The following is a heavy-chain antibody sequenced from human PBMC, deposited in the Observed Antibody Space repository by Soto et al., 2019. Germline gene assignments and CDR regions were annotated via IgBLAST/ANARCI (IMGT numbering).Heavy chain of an antibody. J-gene: IGHJ6*02. D-gene: IGHD2-2*01. CDR3: ARDLVVVPAARPIGYYYGMDV. V-gene: IGHV3-30-3*01. CDR1: GFTFGSYA. Sequence: GGSLRLSCAASGFTFGSYAMHWVRQAPGKGLEWVAVISYDGSNKYYADSVKGRFTISRDNSKNTLYLQMNSLRAEDTAVYYCARDLVVVPAARPIGYYYGMDVWGQGTTVTV. CDR2: ISYDGSNK.